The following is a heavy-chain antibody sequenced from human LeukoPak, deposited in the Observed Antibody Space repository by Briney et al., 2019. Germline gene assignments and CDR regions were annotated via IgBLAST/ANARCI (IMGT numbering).Heavy chain of an antibody. D-gene: IGHD3-16*01. V-gene: IGHV3-23*01. CDR3: AKGPHYDYVWGSYYYFDY. J-gene: IGHJ4*02. CDR1: GFTFSSYA. Sequence: PGGSLRLSCAASGFTFSSYAMSWVRQAPGKGLEWVSAISGSGGSTYYADSVKGRFTISRDNSKDTLYLQMNSLRAEDTAVYYCAKGPHYDYVWGSYYYFDYWGQGTLVTVSS. CDR2: ISGSGGST.